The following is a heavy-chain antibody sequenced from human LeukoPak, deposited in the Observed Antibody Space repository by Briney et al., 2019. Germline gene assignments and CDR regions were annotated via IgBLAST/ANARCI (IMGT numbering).Heavy chain of an antibody. CDR2: INSNSGGT. CDR3: ARGWGIAVAGTVGAFDI. Sequence: ASVKVSCKASGYTFTGYYMHWVRQAPGQGLEWMGWINSNSGGTNYAQKFQGRVTMTRDTSISTAYMELSRLRSDDTAVYYCARGWGIAVAGTVGAFDIWGQGTMVTVSS. J-gene: IGHJ3*02. V-gene: IGHV1-2*02. D-gene: IGHD6-19*01. CDR1: GYTFTGYY.